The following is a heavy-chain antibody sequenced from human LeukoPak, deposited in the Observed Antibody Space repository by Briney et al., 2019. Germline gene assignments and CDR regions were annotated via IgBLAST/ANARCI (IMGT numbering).Heavy chain of an antibody. CDR2: ISGSGNGFSI. D-gene: IGHD3-16*01. V-gene: IGHV3-64D*06. Sequence: GGSLRLSCSASGFVFSIYTMYWVRQAPGKGPEYVSTISGSGNGFSIYYADSVKGRFTISRDDSKSILYLQMNGLRSEDAAVYYCVKDFGRVRGTPDSWGQGTLVTVSS. CDR1: GFVFSIYT. CDR3: VKDFGRVRGTPDS. J-gene: IGHJ4*02.